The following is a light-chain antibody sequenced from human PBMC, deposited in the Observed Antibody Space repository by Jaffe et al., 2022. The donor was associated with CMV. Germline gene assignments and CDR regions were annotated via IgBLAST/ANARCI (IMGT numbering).Light chain of an antibody. V-gene: IGKV3-20*01. Sequence: EIVLTQFPGTLSLSPGERATLSCRASQIVSSGYLAWYQQKPGQAPRLLIYGASSRATGIPDRFSGSGSGTDFTLTISRLEPEDFAVYYCQHYGGSPPRLTFGGGTKVEIK. J-gene: IGKJ4*01. CDR1: QIVSSGY. CDR2: GAS. CDR3: QHYGGSPPRLT.